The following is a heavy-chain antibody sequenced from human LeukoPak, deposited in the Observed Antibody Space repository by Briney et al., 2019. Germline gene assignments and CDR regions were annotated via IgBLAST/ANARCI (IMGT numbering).Heavy chain of an antibody. J-gene: IGHJ4*02. Sequence: GGSLRLSCAASGFIFSSYSMNWVRQAPGKGLEWISYINSGGTTMYYADSVKGRFTISRDNTNNSLHLQIDSLRAEDTAVYYCAKDRDSSSWYDWAFDYWGQGTLVTVSS. CDR1: GFIFSSYS. V-gene: IGHV3-48*04. CDR2: INSGGTTM. D-gene: IGHD6-13*01. CDR3: AKDRDSSSWYDWAFDY.